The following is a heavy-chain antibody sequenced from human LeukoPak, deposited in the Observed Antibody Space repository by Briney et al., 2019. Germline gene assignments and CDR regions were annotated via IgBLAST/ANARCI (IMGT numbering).Heavy chain of an antibody. V-gene: IGHV4-30-2*01. CDR2: IYHSGST. CDR3: ARVRRPEAYFPAEYYYYYMDV. J-gene: IGHJ6*03. Sequence: PSQTLSLTCAVSGVSISSGGYSWSWLRQPPGKGLEWIGYIYHSGSTYYNPSLKSRVTISVDRSKNQFSLKLSSVTAADTAVYYCARVRRPEAYFPAEYYYYYMDVWGKGTTVTVSS. CDR1: GVSISSGGYS. D-gene: IGHD3-16*01.